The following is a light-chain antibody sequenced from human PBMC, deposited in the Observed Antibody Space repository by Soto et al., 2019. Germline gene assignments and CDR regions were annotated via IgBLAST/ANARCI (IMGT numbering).Light chain of an antibody. Sequence: CSSTLSNTVGDRVTITCRASQSISSWLAWYQQKPGKAPKLLIYDAYSLESGTPSRFSGRRSGTEFTLTIASVHPEDLATYYCQQYSIDSPVNFGGGSRV. CDR2: DAY. J-gene: IGKJ4*01. V-gene: IGKV1-5*01. CDR3: QQYSIDSPVN. CDR1: QSISSW.